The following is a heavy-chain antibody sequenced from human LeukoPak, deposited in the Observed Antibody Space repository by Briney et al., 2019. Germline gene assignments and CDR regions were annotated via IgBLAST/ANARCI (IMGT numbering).Heavy chain of an antibody. D-gene: IGHD2-15*01. Sequence: PSETLSLTCTVSGVSISSSNSYWGWIRQPPGKGLEWIGSIYYSGNTYYNASLKSQVSISIDTSKNQFSLKLTSVTAADTAVYYCARNCCGGSWANYYYYYYMDVWGKGTTVTVSS. CDR2: IYYSGNT. CDR1: GVSISSSNSY. J-gene: IGHJ6*03. CDR3: ARNCCGGSWANYYYYYYMDV. V-gene: IGHV4-39*01.